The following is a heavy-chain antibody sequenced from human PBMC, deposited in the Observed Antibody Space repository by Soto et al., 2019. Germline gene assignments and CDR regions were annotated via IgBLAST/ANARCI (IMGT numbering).Heavy chain of an antibody. J-gene: IGHJ4*02. CDR3: ARIRFLEWLLYYDY. CDR1: GGSISSGGYY. D-gene: IGHD3-3*01. Sequence: TSETLSLTCTVSGGSISSGGYYWSWIRQHPGKGLEWIGYIYYSGSTYYNPSLKSRVTISVDTSKNQFSLKLSSVTAADTAVYHCARIRFLEWLLYYDYWGQGTLVTVSS. CDR2: IYYSGST. V-gene: IGHV4-31*03.